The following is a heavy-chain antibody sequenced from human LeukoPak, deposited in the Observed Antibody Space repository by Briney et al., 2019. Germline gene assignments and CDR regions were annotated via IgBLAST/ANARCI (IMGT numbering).Heavy chain of an antibody. D-gene: IGHD3-3*01. V-gene: IGHV3-23*01. J-gene: IGHJ6*02. CDR2: ISGSGGST. Sequence: GGSLRLSCAASGFTFSSYAMSWVRQAPGKGLEWVSAISGSGGSTYYADSVKGRFTISRDNSKNTLYLQMNSLRAEDTAVYYCARDLRFLHGMDVWGQGATVTVSS. CDR1: GFTFSSYA. CDR3: ARDLRFLHGMDV.